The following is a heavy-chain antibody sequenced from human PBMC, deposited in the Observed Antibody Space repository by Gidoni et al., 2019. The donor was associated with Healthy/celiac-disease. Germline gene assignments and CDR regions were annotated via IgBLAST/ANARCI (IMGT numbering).Heavy chain of an antibody. V-gene: IGHV3-11*06. Sequence: QVQLVESGGGLVKPGGSLRLSCAASGFPFSDYYMSWIRQAPGKGLEWVSYISSSSSYTNYADSVKGRFTISRDNAKNSLYLQMNSLRAEDTAVYYCARDKRYSSSWYAEYYYYYGMDVWGQGTTVTVSS. CDR1: GFPFSDYY. CDR2: ISSSSSYT. CDR3: ARDKRYSSSWYAEYYYYYGMDV. D-gene: IGHD6-13*01. J-gene: IGHJ6*02.